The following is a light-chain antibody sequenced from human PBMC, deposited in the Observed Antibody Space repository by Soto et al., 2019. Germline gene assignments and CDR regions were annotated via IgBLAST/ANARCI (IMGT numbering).Light chain of an antibody. CDR3: QQYNNGPPIT. CDR1: QSISYS. CDR2: DVS. J-gene: IGKJ5*01. V-gene: IGKV3-11*01. Sequence: ELRLTQSKSTLSSSPGERVTLSCTASQSISYSLAWYQQKPGRAPRLLIYDVSNRAAGIPARFSGSGSVTEFTLTISSLQPEDFAAYYCQQYNNGPPITFAQGTRLEIK.